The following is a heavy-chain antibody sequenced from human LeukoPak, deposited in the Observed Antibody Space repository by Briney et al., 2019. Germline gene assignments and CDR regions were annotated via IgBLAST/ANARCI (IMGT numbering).Heavy chain of an antibody. CDR3: VIVRGYFDFSGTDY. Sequence: QSGGSLRLSCSASGLSFSRYTIHWVRQAPGKGLEFVSAIITDGDRTYYADSVKGRFTIARDNSKSTVYLQMSSLRAADTAIYYCVIVRGYFDFSGTDYWGQGILVTVSS. V-gene: IGHV3-64D*06. J-gene: IGHJ4*02. D-gene: IGHD3-9*01. CDR1: GLSFSRYT. CDR2: IITDGDRT.